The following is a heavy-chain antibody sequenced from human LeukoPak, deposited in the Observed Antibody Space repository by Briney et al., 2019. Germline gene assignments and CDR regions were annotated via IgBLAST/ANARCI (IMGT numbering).Heavy chain of an antibody. J-gene: IGHJ4*02. CDR3: ARGGVFTVAVPY. D-gene: IGHD6-19*01. Sequence: ASVKVSCKASGYTFTSYDINWVRQATGQGLEWMGWMNPNSGNTGYAQKFQGRVTMTRNTSISTAYMELSSLRSEDTAVYYCARGGVFTVAVPYWGQGTLVTVSS. CDR1: GYTFTSYD. V-gene: IGHV1-8*01. CDR2: MNPNSGNT.